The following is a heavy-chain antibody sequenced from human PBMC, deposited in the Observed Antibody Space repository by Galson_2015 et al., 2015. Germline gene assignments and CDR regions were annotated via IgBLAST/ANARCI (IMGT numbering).Heavy chain of an antibody. V-gene: IGHV3-21*01. Sequence: SLRLSCAASGFTFSIYNMNWVRQAPGKGLEWVSSISSIDTSSSYIYYADSVKGRFTISRDNAKNSLYLQLNSLRVEDTAVYYCARDRYPRLGVLDVWGQGTTVTVSS. CDR3: ARDRYPRLGVLDV. CDR1: GFTFSIYN. CDR2: ISSIDTSSSYI. J-gene: IGHJ6*02. D-gene: IGHD3-10*01.